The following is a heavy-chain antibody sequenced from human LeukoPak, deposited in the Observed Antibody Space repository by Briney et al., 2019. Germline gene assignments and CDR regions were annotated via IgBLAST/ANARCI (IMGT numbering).Heavy chain of an antibody. Sequence: GGSLRLSCAASGFSFSSYWMHWVRQAPGKGLVWVLRINSEGSSTSYADSVKGRFTISRDNAKNTLYLQMNSVRAEDTAVYYCARAGAFSGVVAASTIDYWGQGTLVTVSS. D-gene: IGHD2-15*01. J-gene: IGHJ4*02. CDR2: INSEGSST. CDR1: GFSFSSYW. CDR3: ARAGAFSGVVAASTIDY. V-gene: IGHV3-74*01.